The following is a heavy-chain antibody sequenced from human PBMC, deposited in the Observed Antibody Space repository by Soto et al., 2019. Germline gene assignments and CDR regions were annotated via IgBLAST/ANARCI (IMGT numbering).Heavy chain of an antibody. D-gene: IGHD4-4*01. CDR2: IRSKANSYAT. Sequence: EVQLVESGGGLVQPGGSLKLSCAASGFTFSGSAMHWVRQASGKGLEWVGRIRSKANSYATAYAASVKGRFTISRDDSKNTAYLQINSLKTEDTAVYYCTRSIGNYANYWGQGTLVTVSS. CDR1: GFTFSGSA. CDR3: TRSIGNYANY. V-gene: IGHV3-73*01. J-gene: IGHJ4*02.